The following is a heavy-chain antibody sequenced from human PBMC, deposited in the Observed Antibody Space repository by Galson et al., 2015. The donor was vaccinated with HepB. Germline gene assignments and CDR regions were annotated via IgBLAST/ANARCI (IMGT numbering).Heavy chain of an antibody. J-gene: IGHJ5*02. CDR3: AAARYYYRPGSNNWFDP. V-gene: IGHV1-58*02. D-gene: IGHD3-10*01. Sequence: SVKVSCKASGFTFTSSAMQWVRQARGQRLEWIGGIVVGSGNTNYAQKFQERVTITRDMSTSTAYMELSSLRSEDTAVYYCAAARYYYRPGSNNWFDPWGQGTLVTVSS. CDR2: IVVGSGNT. CDR1: GFTFTSSA.